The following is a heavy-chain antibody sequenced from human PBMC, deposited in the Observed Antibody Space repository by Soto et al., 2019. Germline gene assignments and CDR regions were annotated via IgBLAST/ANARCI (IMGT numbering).Heavy chain of an antibody. CDR3: ARVPDV. CDR1: GGSMSSGGYS. V-gene: IGHV4-30-2*01. J-gene: IGHJ6*02. Sequence: QLQLQESGSGLVKPSQTLSLTCAVSGGSMSSGGYSWSWIRQPPGKGLEWIGYIYHNGSPYYNPSPXRXRTISGARSKNQFSLKLSSVAAADTAVYYCARVPDVWGQGTTVTVSS. CDR2: IYHNGSP.